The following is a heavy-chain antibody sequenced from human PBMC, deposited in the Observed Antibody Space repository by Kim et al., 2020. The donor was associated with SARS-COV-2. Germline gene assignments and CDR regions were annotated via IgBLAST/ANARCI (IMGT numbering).Heavy chain of an antibody. CDR2: RGGRT. Sequence: RGGRTYSPDAVKGRFTISRDNSKNTLYLQMNSLRAEDTAVYYCAKTKQDYWGQGTLVTVSS. CDR3: AKTKQDY. J-gene: IGHJ4*02. V-gene: IGHV3-23*01. D-gene: IGHD2-8*01.